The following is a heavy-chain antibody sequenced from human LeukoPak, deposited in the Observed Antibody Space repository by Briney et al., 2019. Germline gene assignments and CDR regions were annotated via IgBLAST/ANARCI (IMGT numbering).Heavy chain of an antibody. CDR2: ISGSGGST. D-gene: IGHD3-22*01. CDR1: AFTFSSYA. V-gene: IGHV3-23*01. CDR3: AKIKYYYDSSGYHV. Sequence: GGSLRLSCAASAFTFSSYAMSLVRQAPGKGLEWVSAISGSGGSTYYADSVKGRFTISRDNSKNTLYLQMNSLRAEDTAVYYCAKIKYYYDSSGYHVWGQGTLVTVSS. J-gene: IGHJ4*02.